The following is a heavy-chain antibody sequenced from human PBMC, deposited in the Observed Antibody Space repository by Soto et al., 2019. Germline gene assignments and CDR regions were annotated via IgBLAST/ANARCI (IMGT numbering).Heavy chain of an antibody. J-gene: IGHJ6*02. V-gene: IGHV3-23*01. CDR2: ISRSGGST. D-gene: IGHD3-16*01. CDR1: GLTFSSYA. CDR3: AKSWVSYGMGG. Sequence: GGSLRLSRAASGLTFSSYALRWVRQAPGKWLEWVSAISRSGGSTYYADSVKRRFTISRENSTRTLYLQMDSLRAEDTAVYYCAKSWVSYGMGGWGQGTTVTGSS.